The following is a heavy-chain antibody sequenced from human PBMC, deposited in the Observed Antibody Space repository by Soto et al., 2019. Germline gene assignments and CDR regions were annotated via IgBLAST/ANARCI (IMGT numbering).Heavy chain of an antibody. V-gene: IGHV3-74*01. CDR2: ISSDGTTT. D-gene: IGHD6-13*01. Sequence: EVQLVESGGGVVQPGGSLRLSCVASEFTFTHYWMHWVRQAPGKGLVWVSRISSDGTTTNYADSVKGRFTISRDNAKNTLYLQMTSLRVEDRAIYYCVRGKVAAGFDYWGQGALVTVSS. J-gene: IGHJ4*02. CDR3: VRGKVAAGFDY. CDR1: EFTFTHYW.